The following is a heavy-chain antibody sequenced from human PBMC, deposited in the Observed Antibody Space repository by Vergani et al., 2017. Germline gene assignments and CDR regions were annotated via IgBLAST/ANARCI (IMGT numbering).Heavy chain of an antibody. CDR2: ISSSSSYT. V-gene: IGHV3-48*04. Sequence: EVQLLESGGGLVQPGGSLRLSCAASGFTFSSYAMSWVRQAPGKGLEWVSYISSSSSYTNYADSVKGRFTISRDNAKNSLYLQMNSLRAEDTAVYYCARDLAIAAADEYYFDYWGQGTLVTVSS. CDR3: ARDLAIAAADEYYFDY. CDR1: GFTFSSYA. J-gene: IGHJ4*02. D-gene: IGHD6-13*01.